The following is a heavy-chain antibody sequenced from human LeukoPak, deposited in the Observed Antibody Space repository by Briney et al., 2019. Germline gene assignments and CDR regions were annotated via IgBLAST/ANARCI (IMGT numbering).Heavy chain of an antibody. V-gene: IGHV4-59*13. CDR3: ARAPIGSADH. Sequence: SETLSLTCTVSGDSITSSYCTWMRLPPGQGLEWIGYIFYTGYTNYNPSLKSRVTISMDISKNQVSLHLNSVTTADTAVYYCARAPIGSADHWRPGAQVTVSS. J-gene: IGHJ4*02. CDR1: GDSITSSY. D-gene: IGHD1-1*01. CDR2: IFYTGYT.